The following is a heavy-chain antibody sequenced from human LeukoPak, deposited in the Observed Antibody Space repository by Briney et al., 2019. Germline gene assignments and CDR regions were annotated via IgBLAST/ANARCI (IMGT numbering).Heavy chain of an antibody. V-gene: IGHV4-34*01. CDR2: INHSGST. CDR1: GGSFSGYY. D-gene: IGHD3-16*01. J-gene: IGHJ6*03. Sequence: SETLSLTCAVYGGSFSGYYWSWIHQPPGKGLEWIGEINHSGSTNYNPSLKSRVTMSVDTSKNQFSLKLSSVTAADTAVYYCARVGAYYYYMDVWGKGTTVTISS. CDR3: ARVGAYYYYMDV.